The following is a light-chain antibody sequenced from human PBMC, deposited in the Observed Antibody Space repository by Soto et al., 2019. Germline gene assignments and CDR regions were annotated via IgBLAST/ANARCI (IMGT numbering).Light chain of an antibody. CDR2: LGS. CDR1: QSLLHSNGYNY. J-gene: IGKJ3*01. CDR3: MQALQTPPFT. V-gene: IGKV2-28*01. Sequence: DIVMTQSPLSLPVTHGEPASISCRSSQSLLHSNGYNYLDWYLQKPGQSPQLLIYLGSNRASGVPDRFSGSGSGTDFTLKISRVEAEDVGVYYCMQALQTPPFTFGPGTKVDIK.